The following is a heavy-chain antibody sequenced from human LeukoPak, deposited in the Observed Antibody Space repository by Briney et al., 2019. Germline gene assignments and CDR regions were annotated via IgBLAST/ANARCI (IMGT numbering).Heavy chain of an antibody. CDR3: ARGASYSSSWLRAEYFQH. CDR1: GGSFSGYY. CDR2: INHSGST. Sequence: PSETLSLTCAVYGGSFSGYYWSWIRQPPGKGLEWIGEINHSGSTNYNPSLKSRVTISVDTSKNQFSLKLCSVTAADTAVYYCARGASYSSSWLRAEYFQHWGQGTLVTVSS. J-gene: IGHJ1*01. D-gene: IGHD6-13*01. V-gene: IGHV4-34*01.